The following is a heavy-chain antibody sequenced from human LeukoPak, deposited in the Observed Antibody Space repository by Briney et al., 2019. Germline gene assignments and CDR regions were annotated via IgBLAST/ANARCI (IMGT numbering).Heavy chain of an antibody. D-gene: IGHD3-3*01. Sequence: SETLSLTCTVSGGSISSYYWSWIRQPPGKGLEWIGYIYYSGSTNYNPSLKSRVTISVDTSKNQFSLKLRSVTAADTAVYYCARGSRLGVVERDAFDIWGQGTMVTVSS. CDR2: IYYSGST. CDR3: ARGSRLGVVERDAFDI. J-gene: IGHJ3*02. V-gene: IGHV4-59*01. CDR1: GGSISSYY.